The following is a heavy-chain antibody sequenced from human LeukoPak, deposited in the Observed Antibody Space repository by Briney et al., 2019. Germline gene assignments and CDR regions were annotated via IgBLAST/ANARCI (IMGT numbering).Heavy chain of an antibody. J-gene: IGHJ5*02. D-gene: IGHD1-26*01. V-gene: IGHV4-61*10. Sequence: PSQTLSLTCTVSGGSISSGSYYWSWIRQPAGKGLEWIGYIYYSGSTNYNPSLKSRVTISVDTSKNQFSLKLNSVTTADTAVYYCATIESGEDWFDPWGQGTLVTVSS. CDR1: GGSISSGSYY. CDR2: IYYSGST. CDR3: ATIESGEDWFDP.